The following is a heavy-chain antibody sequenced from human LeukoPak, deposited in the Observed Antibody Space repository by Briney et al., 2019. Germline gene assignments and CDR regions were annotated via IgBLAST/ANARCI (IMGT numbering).Heavy chain of an antibody. D-gene: IGHD2-15*01. Sequence: ASVRVSCKASGYTFTDSYIHWVQQAPGQGLEWMGWIDPKSGRTSYARKFRGRVTMTRDTSISTAYMELSRLRSDDTALFYCTRNYCRGGTCYSWFDPWGQGTLVTVSS. J-gene: IGHJ5*02. CDR1: GYTFTDSY. V-gene: IGHV1-2*02. CDR3: TRNYCRGGTCYSWFDP. CDR2: IDPKSGRT.